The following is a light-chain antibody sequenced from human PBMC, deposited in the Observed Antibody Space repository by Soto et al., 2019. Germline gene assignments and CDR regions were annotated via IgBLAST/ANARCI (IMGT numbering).Light chain of an antibody. CDR3: QQFGNSPYT. CDR2: GAS. V-gene: IGKV3-20*01. CDR1: QSVSSSY. Sequence: EIVLTQSPGTLSLSPGERATLSCRASQSVSSSYLAWYQQKPGQTPKLLIYGASNRATGIPDRFSGSGSGTDFTLTISILEPEDFAVYYCQQFGNSPYTFGQGTKLEIK. J-gene: IGKJ2*01.